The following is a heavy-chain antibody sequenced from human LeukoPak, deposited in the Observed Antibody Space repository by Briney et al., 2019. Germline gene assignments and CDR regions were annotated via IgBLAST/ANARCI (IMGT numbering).Heavy chain of an antibody. Sequence: GGSLRLSCGASGFIFSNYGMHWVRQAPGKGLEWVTFIRYDGSSKHYADSVKGRFTISRDNSKNTLYLQMNSLRPEDTAVYYCAKDLEAGFTATAVENYFDYWGQGTLVTVSS. CDR2: IRYDGSSK. J-gene: IGHJ4*02. CDR1: GFIFSNYG. D-gene: IGHD5-18*01. CDR3: AKDLEAGFTATAVENYFDY. V-gene: IGHV3-30*02.